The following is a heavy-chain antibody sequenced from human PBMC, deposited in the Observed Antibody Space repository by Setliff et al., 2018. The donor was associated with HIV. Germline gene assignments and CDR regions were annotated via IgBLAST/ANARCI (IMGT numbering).Heavy chain of an antibody. V-gene: IGHV3-48*01. J-gene: IGHJ4*02. Sequence: GGSLRLSCAASGFTFSDHYMDWVRQAPGKGLEWVSYISRSSGTIYYAESVKGRFTISRDNAKNSLYLQMSSLRVEDTAVYSCATDPSGWYPYWGQGTLVTVSS. CDR2: ISRSSGTI. CDR3: ATDPSGWYPY. CDR1: GFTFSDHY. D-gene: IGHD6-19*01.